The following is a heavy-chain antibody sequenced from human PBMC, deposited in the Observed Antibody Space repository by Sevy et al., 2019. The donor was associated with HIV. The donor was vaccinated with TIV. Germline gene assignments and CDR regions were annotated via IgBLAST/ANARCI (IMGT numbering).Heavy chain of an antibody. J-gene: IGHJ2*01. CDR1: GFTVSGNY. Sequence: GGSLRLSCAASGFTVSGNYMSWVRQAPGKGLEWVSGIFSGGNTHFADSVKGRFTISRDNSKNTLSLQMNSLSAEDTXVXYCARAVEDYSDSSAWDWYFDLWGRGTLVTVSS. CDR3: ARAVEDYSDSSAWDWYFDL. CDR2: IFSGGNT. D-gene: IGHD3-22*01. V-gene: IGHV3-66*01.